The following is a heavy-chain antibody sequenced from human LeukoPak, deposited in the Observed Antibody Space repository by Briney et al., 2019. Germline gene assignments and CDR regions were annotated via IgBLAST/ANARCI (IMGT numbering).Heavy chain of an antibody. CDR1: GFAFSSFA. V-gene: IGHV3-23*01. Sequence: GGSLRLSCAASGFAFSSFAMGWVRQSPGKGQEWLSTINGGGNTTFYADSVKGRFTISGDNSKNTLYLHMDSLRPDDTAIYYCTKELHVAVAVADYYYFYMDVWGRGTAVTVSS. CDR2: INGGGNTT. D-gene: IGHD6-19*01. CDR3: TKELHVAVAVADYYYFYMDV. J-gene: IGHJ6*03.